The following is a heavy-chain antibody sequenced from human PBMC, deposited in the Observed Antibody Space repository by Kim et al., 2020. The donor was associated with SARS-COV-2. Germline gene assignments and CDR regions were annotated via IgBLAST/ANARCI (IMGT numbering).Heavy chain of an antibody. V-gene: IGHV3-72*01. CDR3: VATVTTWPFDY. J-gene: IGHJ4*02. Sequence: GGSLRLSCAASGFSFSDHYMDWVRQAPGKGLEWVARSASKAHNHNTDYDASVRGRFSISRDDSESSLYLQMNNLKTDDTAVYFCVATVTTWPFDYWGQGILVTVSS. D-gene: IGHD4-17*01. CDR2: SASKAHNHNT. CDR1: GFSFSDHY.